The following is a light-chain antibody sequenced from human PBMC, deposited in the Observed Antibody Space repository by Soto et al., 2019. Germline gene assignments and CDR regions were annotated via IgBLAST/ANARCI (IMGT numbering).Light chain of an antibody. CDR1: QSVRSNY. J-gene: IGKJ1*01. Sequence: DIVLTQSPGTLSLSPGERATLSCRASQSVRSNYLAWFQQKPGQAPRLLIYAASSRATGIPDRFIGSGSGTDFTLSITRLEPEDFAVYYCQQYVSSPKTFGQGTKGISN. V-gene: IGKV3-20*01. CDR2: AAS. CDR3: QQYVSSPKT.